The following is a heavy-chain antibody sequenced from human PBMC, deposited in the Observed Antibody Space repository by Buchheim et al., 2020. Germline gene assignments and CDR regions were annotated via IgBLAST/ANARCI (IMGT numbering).Heavy chain of an antibody. J-gene: IGHJ4*02. Sequence: EVHLVESGGGLVQPGGSLRLSCVVSGFTFNSQWMSWVRQAPGKGLGWVANINPDGSQKYYVDSVKGRFTISRGVADNSLYLQMNSLRAEDTAVYYCARANFDLRGQGTL. V-gene: IGHV3-7*01. D-gene: IGHD3-3*01. CDR1: GFTFNSQW. CDR3: ARANFDL. CDR2: INPDGSQK.